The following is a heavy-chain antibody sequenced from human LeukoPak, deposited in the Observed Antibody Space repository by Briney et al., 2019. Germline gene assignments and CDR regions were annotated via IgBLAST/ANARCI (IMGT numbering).Heavy chain of an antibody. V-gene: IGHV3-43*02. J-gene: IGHJ6*02. CDR1: GFTFDDYA. CDR3: AKGYCSGSSCYPAYYYYGMDV. CDR2: ISGDGGST. Sequence: GGSLRLSCAASGFTFDDYAMHWVRQAPGKGLEWVSLISGDGGSTYYADSVKGRFTISRDNSKNSLYLQMNSLRTEDTALYYCAKGYCSGSSCYPAYYYYGMDVWGQGTTVTVSS. D-gene: IGHD2-15*01.